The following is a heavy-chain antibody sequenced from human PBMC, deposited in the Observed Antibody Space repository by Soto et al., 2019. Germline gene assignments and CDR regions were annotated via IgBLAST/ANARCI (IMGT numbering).Heavy chain of an antibody. D-gene: IGHD2-8*01. V-gene: IGHV3-15*01. CDR3: TTDTNCSNGVCYPYYYGLDV. Sequence: PGGSMRLSCAASGLIFSKAWMSWVRQAPGKGLEWVGRIKSKTDGGTAEYAAPGKCRFTISRDDSKNMVSLQMNSLKTEDTAVYYCTTDTNCSNGVCYPYYYGLDVWGQGTTVTVSS. J-gene: IGHJ6*02. CDR1: GLIFSKAW. CDR2: IKSKTDGGTA.